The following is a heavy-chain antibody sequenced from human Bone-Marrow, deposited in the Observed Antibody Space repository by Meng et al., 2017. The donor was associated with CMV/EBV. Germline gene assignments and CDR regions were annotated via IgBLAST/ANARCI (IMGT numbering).Heavy chain of an antibody. CDR2: IYYSGST. J-gene: IGHJ4*02. Sequence: GSLRLSCTVSGGSVSSGSYYWSWIRQPPGKGLEWIGYIYYSGSTNYNPSLKSRVTISVDTSKNQFSLKLSSVTAADTAVYYCARHELVVVMFDYWGQGTLVTVSS. V-gene: IGHV4-61*01. CDR3: ARHELVVVMFDY. CDR1: GGSVSSGSYY. D-gene: IGHD3-22*01.